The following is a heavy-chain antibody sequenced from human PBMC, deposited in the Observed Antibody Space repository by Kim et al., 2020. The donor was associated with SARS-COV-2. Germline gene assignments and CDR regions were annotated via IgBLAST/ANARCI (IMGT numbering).Heavy chain of an antibody. CDR1: GGSISSSSYY. CDR2: IYYSGST. J-gene: IGHJ3*02. CDR3: ARHGGWELEGAPHAFDI. Sequence: SETLSLTCTVSGGSISSSSYYWGWIRQPPGKGLEWIGSIYYSGSTYYNPSLKSRVTISVDTSKNQFSLKLSSVTAADTAVYYCARHGGWELEGAPHAFDIWGQGTMVTVSS. V-gene: IGHV4-39*01. D-gene: IGHD1-26*01.